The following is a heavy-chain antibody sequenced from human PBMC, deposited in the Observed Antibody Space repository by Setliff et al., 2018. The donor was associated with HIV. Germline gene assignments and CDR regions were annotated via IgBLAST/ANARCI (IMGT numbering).Heavy chain of an antibody. J-gene: IGHJ4*02. Sequence: SETLSLTCTVSGGSISSGSYFWTWIRQPAGKGLEWIGRIYTSGSTNYNPSLKSRVTISVDTSKNQFSLKLNSVTAADTAVYYCAREAPQIYCGGGSCYSALDYWGQGTLVTVSS. V-gene: IGHV4-61*02. CDR3: AREAPQIYCGGGSCYSALDY. D-gene: IGHD2-15*01. CDR2: IYTSGST. CDR1: GGSISSGSYF.